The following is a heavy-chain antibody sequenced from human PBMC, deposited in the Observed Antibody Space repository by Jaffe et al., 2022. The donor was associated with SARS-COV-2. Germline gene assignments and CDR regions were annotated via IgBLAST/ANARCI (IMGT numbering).Heavy chain of an antibody. CDR2: INPSGGST. D-gene: IGHD1-26*01. J-gene: IGHJ4*02. V-gene: IGHV1-46*04. CDR3: ARENGKGGFDY. CDR1: GYTFTSYY. Sequence: QVQLVQSGAEVKKPGASVKVSCKASGYTFTSYYMHWVRQAPGQGLEWMGIINPSGGSTSYAQKLQGRVTMTRDTSTSTVYMELSSLRSEDTAVYYCARENGKGGFDYWGQGTLVTVSS.